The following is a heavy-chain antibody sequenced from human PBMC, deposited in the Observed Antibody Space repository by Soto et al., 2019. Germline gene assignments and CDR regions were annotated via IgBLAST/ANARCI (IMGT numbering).Heavy chain of an antibody. V-gene: IGHV5-51*01. CDR3: AASIFYYGMDV. CDR1: GYSFTSYW. CDR2: IYPGDSDT. Sequence: GESLKISCKGSGYSFTSYWLGWVGQMPGRGLVWMGIIYPGDSDTKYNPSFQGQVTISADKSNTTTYLQCSSLKASDTAIYYCAASIFYYGMDVRGKETTVTVSS. J-gene: IGHJ6*04.